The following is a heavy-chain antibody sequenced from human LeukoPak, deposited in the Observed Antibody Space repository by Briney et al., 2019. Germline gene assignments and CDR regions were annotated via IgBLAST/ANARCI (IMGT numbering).Heavy chain of an antibody. Sequence: GGSLRLSCAASGFTFSSYWMSWVRQAPGQGLEWVANIKQDGSGKYYVDSVKGRFTISRDNAKNSLYLQMNSLRAEDTAVYYCARDLGSGSYYNNWGQGTLVTVSS. V-gene: IGHV3-7*04. J-gene: IGHJ4*02. CDR1: GFTFSSYW. D-gene: IGHD3-10*01. CDR3: ARDLGSGSYYNN. CDR2: IKQDGSGK.